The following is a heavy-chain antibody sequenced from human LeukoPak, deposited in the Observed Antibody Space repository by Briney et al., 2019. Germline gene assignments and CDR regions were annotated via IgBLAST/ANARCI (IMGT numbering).Heavy chain of an antibody. V-gene: IGHV3-30*02. CDR2: IRYDGSNK. D-gene: IGHD6-13*01. J-gene: IGHJ4*02. CDR3: ASEGYSSSWYNGGDY. Sequence: GGSLRLSCAASGFTFSSYGMHWVRQAPGKGLEWVAFIRYDGSNKYYADSVKGRFTISRDNSKNTLYLQMNSLRAEDTAVYYCASEGYSSSWYNGGDYWGQGTLVTVSS. CDR1: GFTFSSYG.